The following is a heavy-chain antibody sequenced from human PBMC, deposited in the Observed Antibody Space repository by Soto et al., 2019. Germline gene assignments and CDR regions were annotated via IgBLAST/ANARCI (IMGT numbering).Heavy chain of an antibody. CDR2: ISWNSGSI. D-gene: IGHD6-13*01. V-gene: IGHV3-9*01. CDR3: AKALYSSSWFDYSDY. Sequence: EVQLVESGGGLVQPGRSLRLSCAASGFTFDDYAMHWVRQAPGKGLEWVSGISWNSGSIGYADSVKGRFTISRDNAKNSLYLQMNSLRAEDTALYYCAKALYSSSWFDYSDYWGQGTLVTVSS. CDR1: GFTFDDYA. J-gene: IGHJ4*02.